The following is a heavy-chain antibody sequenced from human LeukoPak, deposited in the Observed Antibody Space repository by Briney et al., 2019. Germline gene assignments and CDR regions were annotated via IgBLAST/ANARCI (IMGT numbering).Heavy chain of an antibody. CDR3: ARAGYCSGGSCYSDYYYYMDV. CDR1: GGSFSGYY. J-gene: IGHJ6*03. CDR2: INNSGST. Sequence: SETLSLTCAVYGGSFSGYYWSWIRQPPGKGLEWIGEINNSGSTNYNPSLKSRVTISVDTSMNQFSLKPSSVTAADTAVYYCARAGYCSGGSCYSDYYYYMDVWGKGTTVTISS. D-gene: IGHD2-15*01. V-gene: IGHV4-34*01.